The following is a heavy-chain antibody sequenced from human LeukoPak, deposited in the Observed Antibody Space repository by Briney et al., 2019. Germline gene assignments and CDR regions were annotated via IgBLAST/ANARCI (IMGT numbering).Heavy chain of an antibody. J-gene: IGHJ4*02. D-gene: IGHD3-10*01. CDR2: ISGSGGST. V-gene: IGHV3-23*01. Sequence: PGGSLRLSCAASGFTFSSYGMSWVRQAPGKGLEWVSAISGSGGSTYYADSVKGRFTISRDNYKNTLYLQMNSLRAEDTGVYYCAKHRTSSGSGSLGYWGQGTLVTVSS. CDR1: GFTFSSYG. CDR3: AKHRTSSGSGSLGY.